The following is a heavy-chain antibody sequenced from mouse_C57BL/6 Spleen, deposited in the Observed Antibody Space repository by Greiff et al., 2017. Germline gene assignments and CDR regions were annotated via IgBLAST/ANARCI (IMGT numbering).Heavy chain of an antibody. CDR3: TRDLGGYYGYFDY. D-gene: IGHD2-3*01. J-gene: IGHJ2*01. Sequence: EVQVVESGEGLVKPGGSLKLSCAASGFTFSSYAMSWVRQTPEKRLEWVAYISSGGDYIYYADTVKGRFTISRDNARNTLYLQMSSLKSEDTAMYYCTRDLGGYYGYFDYWGQGTTLTVSS. V-gene: IGHV5-9-1*02. CDR1: GFTFSSYA. CDR2: ISSGGDYI.